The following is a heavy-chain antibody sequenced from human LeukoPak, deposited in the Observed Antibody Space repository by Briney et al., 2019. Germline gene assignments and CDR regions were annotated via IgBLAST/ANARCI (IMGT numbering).Heavy chain of an antibody. D-gene: IGHD6-13*01. CDR2: ISGSGGST. V-gene: IGHV3-23*01. Sequence: GGTLRLSCAGSGFTFSNYGMSWVRQAPGKGLEWVSTISGSGGSTYYADSVKGRFTISRDNAKNSLYLQMNSLRAEDTAVYYCARACSSWYYYYYYMDVWGKGTTVTISS. CDR3: ARACSSWYYYYYYMDV. J-gene: IGHJ6*03. CDR1: GFTFSNYG.